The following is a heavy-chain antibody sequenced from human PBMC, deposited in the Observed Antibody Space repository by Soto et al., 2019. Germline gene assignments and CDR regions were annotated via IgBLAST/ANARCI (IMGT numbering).Heavy chain of an antibody. CDR1: GYSFTSDR. Sequence: EVQLVQSGAEVKKPGESLRISCKGSGYSFTSDRITWVRQMPGKGLEWMGMIDPSDSYTNYSPSYQGHVTISAAKSISTAYLQWSSLRASDTATYYCSRRGVTTLGFWGQGTLVTVSS. D-gene: IGHD3-16*01. CDR2: IDPSDSYT. J-gene: IGHJ4*02. CDR3: SRRGVTTLGF. V-gene: IGHV5-10-1*01.